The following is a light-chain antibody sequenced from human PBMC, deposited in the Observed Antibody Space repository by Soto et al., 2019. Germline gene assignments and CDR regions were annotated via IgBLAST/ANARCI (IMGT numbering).Light chain of an antibody. Sequence: FMLTQPHSVSESPGKTVTISCTRSGGNITNNYVQWYQRRPGSAPTTVIYEDTHRPSGVPDRFSGSIDGSSNSASLTISGLRTEDEADYYCQSYDASSQVFGGGTQLTGL. J-gene: IGLJ3*02. CDR1: GGNITNNY. CDR2: EDT. V-gene: IGLV6-57*04. CDR3: QSYDASSQV.